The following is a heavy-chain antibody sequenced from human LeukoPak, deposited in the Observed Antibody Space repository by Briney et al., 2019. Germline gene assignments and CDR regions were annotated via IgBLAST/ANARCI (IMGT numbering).Heavy chain of an antibody. CDR3: ARSDFWSGYLTGFGY. D-gene: IGHD3-3*01. V-gene: IGHV4-39*01. Sequence: PSETLSLTCAVYGGSFSSYYWSWIRQPPGKGLEWIGSGGYSGSGGYSGSTFYNPSLKSRVTISVDTSKNQFSLKLSSVTAADTAVYYCARSDFWSGYLTGFGYWGQGTLVTVSS. CDR1: GGSFSSYY. CDR2: SGSGGYSGST. J-gene: IGHJ4*02.